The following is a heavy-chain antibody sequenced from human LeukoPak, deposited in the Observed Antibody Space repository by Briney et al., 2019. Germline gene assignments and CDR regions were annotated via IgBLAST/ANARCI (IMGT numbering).Heavy chain of an antibody. Sequence: PSETLSLTCAVYSGSFSGYDWSWIRQPPGKGLEWIGEINHSGSTNYNPSLKSRVTISVDTSKNQFSLKLSSVTAADTAVYYCARGLPFDPWGQGTLVTVSS. V-gene: IGHV4-34*01. CDR2: INHSGST. CDR3: ARGLPFDP. CDR1: SGSFSGYD. J-gene: IGHJ5*02.